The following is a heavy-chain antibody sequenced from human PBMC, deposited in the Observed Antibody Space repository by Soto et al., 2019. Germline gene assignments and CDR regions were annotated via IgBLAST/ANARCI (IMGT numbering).Heavy chain of an antibody. D-gene: IGHD2-2*02. Sequence: QLQESGPGLVRPSETLSLICTVSGASVTSAGYYWSWIRQPPGKGLEWIGYVSSTGSTIYNSPLKSRVTMSLDMPKYQFSLRLDSVTAADTAVYYCARYCSNTNCYMLDYWGQGTLVTASS. V-gene: IGHV4-61*08. J-gene: IGHJ4*02. CDR3: ARYCSNTNCYMLDY. CDR1: GASVTSAGYY. CDR2: VSSTGST.